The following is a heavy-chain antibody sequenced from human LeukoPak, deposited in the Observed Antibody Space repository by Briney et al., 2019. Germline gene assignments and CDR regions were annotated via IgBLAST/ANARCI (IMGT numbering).Heavy chain of an antibody. D-gene: IGHD2-15*01. CDR2: IYPGDSDT. CDR1: GYSFTSYW. V-gene: IGHV5-51*01. CDR3: ARFLRYCSGGSCPASLRLGY. J-gene: IGHJ4*02. Sequence: GESLKISCKGSGYSFTSYWIGWVRQMPGKGLEWMGIIYPGDSDTRYSPSFQGQVTISADKSISTAYLQWSSLKASDTAMYYCARFLRYCSGGSCPASLRLGYWGQGTLVTVSS.